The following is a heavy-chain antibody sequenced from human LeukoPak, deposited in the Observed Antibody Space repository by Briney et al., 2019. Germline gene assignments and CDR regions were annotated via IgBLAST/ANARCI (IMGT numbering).Heavy chain of an antibody. CDR1: DGSFSGYY. J-gene: IGHJ6*02. D-gene: IGHD5-12*01. V-gene: IGHV4-34*01. Sequence: SETLSLTCAVYDGSFSGYYWSWIRQPPGKGLEWIGEINHSGSTNYNPSLKSRVTISVDTSKNQFSLKLSSVTAADTAVYYCARARIRIVAPSDYYYYGMDVWGQGTTVTVSS. CDR3: ARARIRIVAPSDYYYYGMDV. CDR2: INHSGST.